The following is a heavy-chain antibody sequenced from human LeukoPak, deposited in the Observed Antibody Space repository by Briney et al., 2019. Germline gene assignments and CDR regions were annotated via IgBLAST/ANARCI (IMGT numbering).Heavy chain of an antibody. CDR3: TRDYDSSGLIFDY. D-gene: IGHD3-22*01. Sequence: GGPLRLSCTASGFTFGDYAMSWVRQAPGKGLEWVGFIRSKAYGGTTEYAASVKGRFTISRDDSKSIAYLQMNSLKTEDTAVYYCTRDYDSSGLIFDYWGQGTLVTVSS. J-gene: IGHJ4*02. CDR1: GFTFGDYA. CDR2: IRSKAYGGTT. V-gene: IGHV3-49*04.